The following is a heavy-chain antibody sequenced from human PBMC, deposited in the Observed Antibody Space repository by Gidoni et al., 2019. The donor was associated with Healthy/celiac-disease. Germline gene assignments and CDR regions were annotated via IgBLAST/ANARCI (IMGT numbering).Heavy chain of an antibody. D-gene: IGHD3-3*01. V-gene: IGHV4-34*01. Sequence: QAQLQQWRAGLLKPSETLSLTCPVSGGSFSGYYWSWIRQPPGQGLEWIGEMNHSGSTNYNPSLKSRVTISVDTSKNQFSLKLSSVTAADTAVYYCARALTGNYDFWSGSYYYYGMDVWGQGTTVTVSS. CDR1: GGSFSGYY. J-gene: IGHJ6*02. CDR2: MNHSGST. CDR3: ARALTGNYDFWSGSYYYYGMDV.